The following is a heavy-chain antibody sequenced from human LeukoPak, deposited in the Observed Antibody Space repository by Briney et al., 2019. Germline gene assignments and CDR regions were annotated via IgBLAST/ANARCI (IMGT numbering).Heavy chain of an antibody. Sequence: PGGSLRLSCAASGFTFSSYAMHWVRQAPGKGLEWVAVISYDGSNKYYADSVKGRFTISRDNSKNTLYLQMNSLRADDTAVYYCARDSNGPAFWGQGTLVTVSS. CDR1: GFTFSSYA. J-gene: IGHJ4*02. CDR2: ISYDGSNK. D-gene: IGHD3-22*01. CDR3: ARDSNGPAF. V-gene: IGHV3-30-3*01.